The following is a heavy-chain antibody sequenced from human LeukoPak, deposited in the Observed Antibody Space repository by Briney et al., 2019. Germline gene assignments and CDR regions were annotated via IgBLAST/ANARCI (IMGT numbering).Heavy chain of an antibody. Sequence: SETLSLTCTVSGGSISSGSYYWGWILQPGGKGLEWIGRIYTSGSTNYNPSLKSRVTISVDTSKNQFSLKLSSVPAADTAVYYCARVGRPSGGRLDYWGQGTLVTVSS. CDR2: IYTSGST. CDR1: GGSISSGSYY. J-gene: IGHJ4*02. V-gene: IGHV4-61*02. CDR3: ARVGRPSGGRLDY.